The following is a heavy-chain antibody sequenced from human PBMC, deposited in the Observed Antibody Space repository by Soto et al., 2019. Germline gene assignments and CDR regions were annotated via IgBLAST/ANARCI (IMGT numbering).Heavy chain of an antibody. V-gene: IGHV3-23*01. CDR2: ITSGSGAT. Sequence: EVQLLESGGGLVQPGGSLRLSCGASGFTFSTHAMAWVRQTPGKGLEWVSSITSGSGATHYADSVKGRFSISRDNSKNTLFLQMNSLRAEDTAIYFCAKRLPFYFDYWGQGTLVTVSS. CDR3: AKRLPFYFDY. CDR1: GFTFSTHA. D-gene: IGHD4-17*01. J-gene: IGHJ4*02.